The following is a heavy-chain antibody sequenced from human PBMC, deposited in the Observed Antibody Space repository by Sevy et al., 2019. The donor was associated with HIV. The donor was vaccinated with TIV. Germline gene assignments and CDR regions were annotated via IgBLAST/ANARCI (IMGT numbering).Heavy chain of an antibody. CDR2: ISYDGSLK. J-gene: IGHJ4*02. Sequence: GGSLRLSCAGSGFTFSSYAMHWVRQAPGKGLEWLAVISYDGSLKFHTDSVRGRFTISRDNSKNTVYLQMNSLRAEDTAVYYCAREHPGYNPFYNWGQGTLVTVSS. CDR1: GFTFSSYA. D-gene: IGHD5-12*01. CDR3: AREHPGYNPFYN. V-gene: IGHV3-30*03.